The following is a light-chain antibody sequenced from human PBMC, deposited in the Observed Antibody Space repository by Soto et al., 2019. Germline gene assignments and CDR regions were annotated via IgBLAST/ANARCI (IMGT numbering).Light chain of an antibody. Sequence: DIQMTQSPSSLSASVGDRVTITCRASQSISNYLNWYQQKPGKVPKLLIYDASSLASGVPSRFSGSGSGTEFTLTISSLQPDDFASFYCQEYNSYTWTFGQGTKVDIK. V-gene: IGKV1-5*01. J-gene: IGKJ1*01. CDR3: QEYNSYTWT. CDR1: QSISNY. CDR2: DAS.